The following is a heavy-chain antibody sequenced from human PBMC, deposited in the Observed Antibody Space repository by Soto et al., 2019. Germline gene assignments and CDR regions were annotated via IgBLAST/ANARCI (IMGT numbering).Heavy chain of an antibody. J-gene: IGHJ5*02. V-gene: IGHV3-30*18. CDR2: ISYDGSNK. D-gene: IGHD2-15*01. CDR1: GFTFSSYG. Sequence: GGSLRLSCAASGFTFSSYGMHWVRQAPGKGLEWVAVISYDGSNKYYADSVKGRFTISRDNSKNTLYLQMNSLRAEDTAVYYCAKRERYCSGGSCHSWFDPWGQGTLVTVSS. CDR3: AKRERYCSGGSCHSWFDP.